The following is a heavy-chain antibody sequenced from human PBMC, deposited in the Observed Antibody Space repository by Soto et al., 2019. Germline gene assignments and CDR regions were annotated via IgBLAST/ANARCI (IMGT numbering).Heavy chain of an antibody. CDR3: ARLGEYGNGYLQH. CDR2: IYDSGST. V-gene: IGHV4-39*01. CDR1: GDSTSCSSFY. D-gene: IGHD2-8*01. Sequence: SDTLSITCPLPGDSTSCSSFYWGCIRQPPEKGLECMGNIYDSGSTYDRPSIKSRGSISVDTSKNRLSLKLSSVTAADTAVYYCARLGEYGNGYLQHWGQGTVVTVS. J-gene: IGHJ1*01.